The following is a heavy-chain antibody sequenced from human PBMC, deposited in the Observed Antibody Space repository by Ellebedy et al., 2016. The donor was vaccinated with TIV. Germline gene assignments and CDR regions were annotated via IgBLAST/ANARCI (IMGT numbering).Heavy chain of an antibody. D-gene: IGHD2-21*01. CDR2: ISSGGIT. CDR1: GFTFSASG. J-gene: IGHJ4*02. Sequence: GESLKISCAASGFTFSASGMTWARQAPGKGLEWVSGISSGGITYYADSVRGRFTISRDNSKNTLFLQMNSLRAEETAVYYCARGAAVATYYYFDYWGRGTLVTVSS. CDR3: ARGAAVATYYYFDY. V-gene: IGHV3-23*01.